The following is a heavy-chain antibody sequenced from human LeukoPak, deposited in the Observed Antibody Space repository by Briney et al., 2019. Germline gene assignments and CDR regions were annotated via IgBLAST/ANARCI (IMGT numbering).Heavy chain of an antibody. V-gene: IGHV3-74*01. CDR1: GFTFSSYW. CDR2: IRYDGSSA. J-gene: IGHJ4*02. CDR3: VRGTMNAIDQLDY. Sequence: PGGSLRLSCVVSGFTFSSYWMHWVRQAPGEGLVWASRIRYDGSSAAYADSVKGRLTISRDNAKNTLYPQMNSLSAEDTAVYYCVRGTMNAIDQLDYWGQGTLVTVSS. D-gene: IGHD1-1*01.